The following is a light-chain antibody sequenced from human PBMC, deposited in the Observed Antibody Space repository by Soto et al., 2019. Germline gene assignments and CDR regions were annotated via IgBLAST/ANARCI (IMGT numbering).Light chain of an antibody. CDR1: QSISNR. CDR3: QHYGGMLT. J-gene: IGKJ1*01. V-gene: IGKV1-5*01. CDR2: DAS. Sequence: DIQMTQSPSTLSASVGDRVTITCRASQSISNRLAWYQQKPGKAPKVLLYDASSLESGVPSRFSGSGSGTEFLPTSSRVQPDDFACYCCQHYGGMLTFGQGTKVEIK.